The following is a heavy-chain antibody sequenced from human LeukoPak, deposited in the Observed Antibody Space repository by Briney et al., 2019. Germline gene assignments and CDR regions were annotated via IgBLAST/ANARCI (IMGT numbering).Heavy chain of an antibody. J-gene: IGHJ6*02. D-gene: IGHD5/OR15-5a*01. CDR1: GFTFSSYA. V-gene: IGHV3-23*01. CDR3: AKGVSYYYYNAMDV. Sequence: PGGSLRLSCAASGFTFSSYAMSWVRQAPGKGLEWVSATSGSGGNTYYADSVKGRFTISRDNSESTLYLQMNSLRAEDTAVYYCAKGVSYYYYNAMDVWGQGTTVTVSS. CDR2: TSGSGGNT.